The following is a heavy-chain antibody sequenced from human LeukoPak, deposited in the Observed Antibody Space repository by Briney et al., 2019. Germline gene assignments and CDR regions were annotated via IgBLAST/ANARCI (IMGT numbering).Heavy chain of an antibody. CDR3: VERGGWYSSSPPA. CDR2: IFRGDDT. D-gene: IGHD6-13*01. J-gene: IGHJ5*02. CDR1: GFIVSQNY. Sequence: PGGSLRLSCAASGFIVSQNYMSWVRQAPGKGLEWVSVIFRGDDTNYVDSVKGRFTISRDNSKNTLYLQMNSLRAEDTAVYYCVERGGWYSSSPPAWGQGTLVTVSS. V-gene: IGHV3-53*01.